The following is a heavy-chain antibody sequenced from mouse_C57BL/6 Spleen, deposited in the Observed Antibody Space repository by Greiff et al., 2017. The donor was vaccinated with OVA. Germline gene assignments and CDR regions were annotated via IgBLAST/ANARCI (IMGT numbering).Heavy chain of an antibody. V-gene: IGHV1-26*01. CDR3: ARRVYYAMDY. J-gene: IGHJ4*01. CDR1: GYTFTDYY. Sequence: EVQLQQSGPALVKPGASVKISCKASGYTFTDYYMNWVKQSHGKSLEWIGDINPNNGGTSYNQKFKGKATLTVDKSSSTAYMELRSLTSEDSAVYYCARRVYYAMDYWGQGTSVTVSA. CDR2: INPNNGGT.